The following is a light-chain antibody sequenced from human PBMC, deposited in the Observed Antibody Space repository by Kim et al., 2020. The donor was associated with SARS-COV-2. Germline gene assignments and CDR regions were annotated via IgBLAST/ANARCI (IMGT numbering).Light chain of an antibody. Sequence: LGQTARITCQGDSLTSYYASWYQQKPGQAPVLVIYGKNNRPSGIPDRFSGSSSGNTASLTITGAQAEDEADYYCNSRDSSGNHQGVFGGGTQLTVL. CDR2: GKN. CDR3: NSRDSSGNHQGV. V-gene: IGLV3-19*01. J-gene: IGLJ3*02. CDR1: SLTSYY.